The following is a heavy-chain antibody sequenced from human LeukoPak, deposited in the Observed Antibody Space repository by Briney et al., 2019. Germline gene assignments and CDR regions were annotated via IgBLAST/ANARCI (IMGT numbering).Heavy chain of an antibody. CDR2: ISSSSSYI. Sequence: KPGGSLRLSCAASGFTFSSYSMNWVRQAPGKWLEWVSSISSSSSYIYYADSVKGRFTISRDNAKNSLYLQMNSLRAEDTAVYYCAREFQYYDFWSGYYLFDPWGQGTLVTVSS. CDR3: AREFQYYDFWSGYYLFDP. J-gene: IGHJ5*02. D-gene: IGHD3-3*01. CDR1: GFTFSSYS. V-gene: IGHV3-21*01.